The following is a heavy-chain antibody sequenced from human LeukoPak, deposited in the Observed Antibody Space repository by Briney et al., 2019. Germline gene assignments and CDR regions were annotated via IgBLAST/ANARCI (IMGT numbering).Heavy chain of an antibody. CDR3: AREWGSNGETNWFDP. J-gene: IGHJ5*02. V-gene: IGHV1-18*01. CDR2: ISTYNDNT. D-gene: IGHD3-10*01. CDR1: GYTFTNYG. Sequence: ASVKVSCKASGYTFTNYGISWVRQAPGQGLKWMGWISTYNDNTNYAQKFQGRVTMTTDTSTSTAYMELRSLRSDDTAVYYCAREWGSNGETNWFDPWGQGTLVTVSS.